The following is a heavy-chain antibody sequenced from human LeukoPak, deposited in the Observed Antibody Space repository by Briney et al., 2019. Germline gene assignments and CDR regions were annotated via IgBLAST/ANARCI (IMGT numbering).Heavy chain of an antibody. CDR3: ARAPITVAGSALWY. CDR2: ISTYIGNT. J-gene: IGHJ4*02. CDR1: GYTFTSYG. V-gene: IGHV1-18*01. D-gene: IGHD6-19*01. Sequence: ASAKVSCKASGYTFTSYGINCLRPAAGQGLGWMGWISTYIGNTNYAQKLQGRVTMPPDPSTSTAYMELRSLRSDDTAVYYCARAPITVAGSALWYWGQGTLVTVSS.